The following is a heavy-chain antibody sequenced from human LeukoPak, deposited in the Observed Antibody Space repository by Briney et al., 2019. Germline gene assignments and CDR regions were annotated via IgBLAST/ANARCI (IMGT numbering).Heavy chain of an antibody. D-gene: IGHD1-26*01. CDR3: ARDRAGSSRLGYFDY. Sequence: ASLKVSCKASGYTFTSYGISWVRQAPGQGLEWMGWISDYNGNTNYAQQLQGRVTMTTDTSTSTAYMELRSLRSEDTAVYYCARDRAGSSRLGYFDYWGQGTLVTVSS. CDR1: GYTFTSYG. J-gene: IGHJ4*02. CDR2: ISDYNGNT. V-gene: IGHV1-18*01.